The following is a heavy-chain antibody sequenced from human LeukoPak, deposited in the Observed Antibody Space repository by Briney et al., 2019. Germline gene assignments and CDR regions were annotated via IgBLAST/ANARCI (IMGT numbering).Heavy chain of an antibody. CDR3: ARDPDSSSGKYFDY. D-gene: IGHD6-13*01. Sequence: GGSLRLSCAASGFTVSAKYMNWVRQAPGKGLEWGSVIYSGGSTYYADSVKGRFTISTDNSKNTLYLQMNSLGADDTAVYYCARDPDSSSGKYFDYWGQGTLVTVSS. CDR1: GFTVSAKY. J-gene: IGHJ4*02. V-gene: IGHV3-53*01. CDR2: IYSGGST.